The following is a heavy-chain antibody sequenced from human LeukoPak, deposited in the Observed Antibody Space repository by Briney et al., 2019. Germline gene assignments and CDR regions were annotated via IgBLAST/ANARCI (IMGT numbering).Heavy chain of an antibody. CDR3: ARGGKYGCSGGSCYADS. CDR2: INPSGGSR. CDR1: GYTFTSYY. V-gene: IGHV1-46*01. J-gene: IGHJ5*01. D-gene: IGHD2-15*01. Sequence: GAAVKVSCKASGYTFTSYYMHWVRQAPGQGLEWMGIINPSGGSRSYAQKFQGRVTMTRDTSISTAYMEVSRLRSDDTAVYYCARGGKYGCSGGSCYADSWGQGTLVTVSS.